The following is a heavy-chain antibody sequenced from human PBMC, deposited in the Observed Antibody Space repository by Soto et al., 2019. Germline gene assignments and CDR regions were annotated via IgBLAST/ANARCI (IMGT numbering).Heavy chain of an antibody. D-gene: IGHD3-3*01. CDR1: GYTFTSYD. J-gene: IGHJ6*03. CDR3: ARGRNFWSGYYGYYYMDV. Sequence: QVQLVQSGAEVQKPGASVKVSCKASGYTFTSYDINWVRQATGQGLEWMGWMNPNSGNTGYAQKFQGRVTMTRNTSISTAYMELSSLRSEDTAVYYCARGRNFWSGYYGYYYMDVWGKGTTVTVSS. V-gene: IGHV1-8*01. CDR2: MNPNSGNT.